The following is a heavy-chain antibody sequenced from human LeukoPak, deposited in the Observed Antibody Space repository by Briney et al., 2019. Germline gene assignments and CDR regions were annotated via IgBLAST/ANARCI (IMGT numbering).Heavy chain of an antibody. V-gene: IGHV4-34*01. D-gene: IGHD5-18*01. J-gene: IGHJ4*02. CDR3: AREGRGYSSMSLDY. CDR1: GGAFSGYY. CDR2: INHSGST. Sequence: SETLSLTCAVYGGAFSGYYWSWIRQPPGKGLEWIGEINHSGSTNYNPSLKSRVTISVDTSKNQFSLKLSSVTAADTAVYYCAREGRGYSSMSLDYWGQGTLVTVSS.